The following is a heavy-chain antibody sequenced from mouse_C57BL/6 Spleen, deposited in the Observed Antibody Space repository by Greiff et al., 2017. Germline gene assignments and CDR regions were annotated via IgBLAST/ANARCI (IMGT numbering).Heavy chain of an antibody. CDR3: ARETSGYYAMDY. V-gene: IGHV1-4*01. CDR1: GYTFTSYT. Sequence: QVQLKESGAELARPGASVKMSCKASGYTFTSYTMHWVKQRPGQGLEWIGYINPSSGYTKYNQKFKDKATLTADKSSSTAYMQLSSLTSEDSAVYYCARETSGYYAMDYWGQGTSVTVSS. CDR2: INPSSGYT. J-gene: IGHJ4*01.